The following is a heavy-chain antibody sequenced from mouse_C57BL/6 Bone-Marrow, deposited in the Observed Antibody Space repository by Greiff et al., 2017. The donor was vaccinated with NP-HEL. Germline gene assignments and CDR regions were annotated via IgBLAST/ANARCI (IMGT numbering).Heavy chain of an antibody. Sequence: VQLQQPGAELVKPGASVKLSCKASGYTFTSYWMHWVKQRPGRGLEWIGRIDPNSGGTKYNEKFTSKATLTVDKPSSTAYMQLSSLTSEDSAVYYCAREGGLRRPHWYFDVWGTGTTVTVSS. V-gene: IGHV1-72*01. J-gene: IGHJ1*03. CDR2: IDPNSGGT. D-gene: IGHD2-4*01. CDR1: GYTFTSYW. CDR3: AREGGLRRPHWYFDV.